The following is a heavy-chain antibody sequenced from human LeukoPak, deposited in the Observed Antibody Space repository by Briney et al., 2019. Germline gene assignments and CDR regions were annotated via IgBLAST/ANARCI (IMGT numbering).Heavy chain of an antibody. Sequence: SETLSLTCTVSGGSISSYYWSWIRQPPGKGLEWIGYIYYSGSTNYNPSLKSRVTISVDTSKNQFSLKLSSVPAADTAVYYCARYGKIYGDYDNYFDYWGQGNLVTVSS. D-gene: IGHD4-17*01. J-gene: IGHJ4*02. CDR2: IYYSGST. CDR1: GGSISSYY. CDR3: ARYGKIYGDYDNYFDY. V-gene: IGHV4-59*01.